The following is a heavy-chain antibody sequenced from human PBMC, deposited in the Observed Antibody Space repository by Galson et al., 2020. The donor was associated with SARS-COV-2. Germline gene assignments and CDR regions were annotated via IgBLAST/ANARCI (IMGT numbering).Heavy chain of an antibody. J-gene: IGHJ5*02. CDR1: GGSISSYY. D-gene: IGHD3-10*01. CDR3: ARVVVVRGLMGRFDP. Sequence: ETSETLSLTCTVSGGSISSYYWSWIRQPAGKGLEWIGRIYTSGSTNYNPSLKSRVTMSVDTSKNQFSLKLSSVTAADTAVYYCARVVVVRGLMGRFDPWGQGTLVTVSS. V-gene: IGHV4-4*07. CDR2: IYTSGST.